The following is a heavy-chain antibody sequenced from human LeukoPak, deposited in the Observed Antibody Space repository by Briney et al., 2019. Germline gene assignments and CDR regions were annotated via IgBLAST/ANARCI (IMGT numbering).Heavy chain of an antibody. CDR2: ISSSGSTI. V-gene: IGHV3-11*01. CDR1: GFTFSDYH. Sequence: GGSLRLSCAASGFTFSDYHMSWIRQAPGKGLEWVSYISSSGSTIYYADSVKGRFTISRGNAKNSLYLQMNSLRAEDTAVYYCARQGTYSSAIGMGYWGQGTLVTVSS. J-gene: IGHJ4*02. D-gene: IGHD6-19*01. CDR3: ARQGTYSSAIGMGY.